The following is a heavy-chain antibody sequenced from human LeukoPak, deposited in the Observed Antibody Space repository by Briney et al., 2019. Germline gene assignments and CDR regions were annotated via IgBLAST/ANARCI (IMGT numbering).Heavy chain of an antibody. CDR2: ISDTGSTI. D-gene: IGHD4-17*01. J-gene: IGHJ6*03. CDR1: GFTFSSYE. CDR3: AKDAVTYYYYYYMDV. Sequence: GGSLRLSCAASGFTFSSYELNWVRQAPGKGLEWVSYISDTGSTIYYADSVEGRFTISRDNAKNSLYLQMNSLRAEDTAVYYCAKDAVTYYYYYYMDVWGKGTTVTVSS. V-gene: IGHV3-48*03.